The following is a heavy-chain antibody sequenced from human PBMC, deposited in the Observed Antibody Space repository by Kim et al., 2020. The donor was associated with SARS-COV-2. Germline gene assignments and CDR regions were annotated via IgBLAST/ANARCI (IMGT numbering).Heavy chain of an antibody. CDR2: INRDGSVR. CDR1: GFSFGSEW. Sequence: GGSLRLSCAASGFSFGSEWMSWVRQAPGKGPEWVANINRDGSVRNYGESVRGRFSISRDEAENSLYLQMNSLRAEDTAVYYCAREPSAESSWGQGTLVIVSS. J-gene: IGHJ4*02. V-gene: IGHV3-7*05. CDR3: AREPSAESS.